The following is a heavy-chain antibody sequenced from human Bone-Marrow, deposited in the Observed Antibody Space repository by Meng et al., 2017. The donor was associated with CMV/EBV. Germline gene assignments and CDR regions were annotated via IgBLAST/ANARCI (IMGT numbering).Heavy chain of an antibody. D-gene: IGHD5-18*01. V-gene: IGHV3-66*02. Sequence: GESLKISCAVSGFSVSNNYMSWVRQAPGKGLEWVSVIYTGGSTYYADSVKGRFTISRDNSKNTLFLQMNSPRTEDTAVYYCATQRLIYGISYGFYFDSWGQGTLVTFSS. J-gene: IGHJ4*02. CDR3: ATQRLIYGISYGFYFDS. CDR2: IYTGGST. CDR1: GFSVSNNY.